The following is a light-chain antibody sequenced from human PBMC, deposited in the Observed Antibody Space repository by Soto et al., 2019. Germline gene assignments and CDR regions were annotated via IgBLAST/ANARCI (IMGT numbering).Light chain of an antibody. J-gene: IGLJ2*01. CDR1: SSNIGGTNY. CDR3: ASWDDRLGAVI. V-gene: IGLV1-47*02. CDR2: SNN. Sequence: VLTQPPSAAGTPGHKVFICCCGSSSNIGGTNYAYWYQQLPGAAPKLLMHSNNLRPSGVPERISGSKFGTAASLAISGLRSEDEAVYYCASWDDRLGAVIFGGGTKVTVL.